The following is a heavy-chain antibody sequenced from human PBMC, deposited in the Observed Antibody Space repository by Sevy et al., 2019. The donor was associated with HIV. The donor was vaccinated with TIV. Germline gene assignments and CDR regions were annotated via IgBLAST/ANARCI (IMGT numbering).Heavy chain of an antibody. CDR1: GFTFSSYS. CDR3: ARDNGDYFLSTSVFDY. Sequence: GGSLILSCAASGFTFSSYSMNWVRQAPGKGLEWVSYISSGFSTIHYADSVKGRYTISRDNAKNSLYLQMNRLRAEDTAVYYCARDNGDYFLSTSVFDYWGQGTLVTVSS. J-gene: IGHJ4*02. CDR2: ISSGFSTI. V-gene: IGHV3-48*01. D-gene: IGHD4-17*01.